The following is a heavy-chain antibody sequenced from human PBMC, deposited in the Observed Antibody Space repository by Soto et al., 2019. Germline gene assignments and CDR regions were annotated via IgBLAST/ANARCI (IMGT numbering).Heavy chain of an antibody. CDR3: ARREYGMDV. Sequence: QVQLQESGPGLVKPSGTLSLTCVVSGGSIRSNHWWSWVRQTPGNGLEWIGEIFHIGHTNYNPSLKGRVTISLDQSKNQFSLKMTSMTAADTAVFYCARREYGMDVWGQGTTVTVSS. J-gene: IGHJ6*02. CDR2: IFHIGHT. CDR1: GGSIRSNHW. V-gene: IGHV4-4*02.